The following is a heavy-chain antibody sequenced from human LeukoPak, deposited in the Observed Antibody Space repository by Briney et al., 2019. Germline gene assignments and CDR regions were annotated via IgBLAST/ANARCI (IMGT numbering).Heavy chain of an antibody. CDR2: INSDGSST. CDR3: ARDRDFGYSIFDP. CDR1: GFTFSSYW. Sequence: GGSLRLSCAASGFTFSSYWMHWVRRAPGKGLVWVSSINSDGSSTKYADSVKGRFTISRDNARNTVYLQMNSLRADDTAVYYCARDRDFGYSIFDPWGQGTLVTVSS. J-gene: IGHJ5*02. D-gene: IGHD5-12*01. V-gene: IGHV3-74*01.